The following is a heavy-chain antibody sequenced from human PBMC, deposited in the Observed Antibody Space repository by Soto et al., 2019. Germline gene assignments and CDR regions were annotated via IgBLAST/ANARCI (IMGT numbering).Heavy chain of an antibody. D-gene: IGHD6-13*01. Sequence: ASVKVSCKASGYTFTSYDINWVRQATGQGLEWMGWMNPNSGNTGYAQKFQGRVTMTRNTSISTAYMELSSLRSEDTAVYYCARREVDAWLGSSWYGEYYYMDVWGKGTTVTVSS. V-gene: IGHV1-8*01. CDR2: MNPNSGNT. CDR1: GYTFTSYD. J-gene: IGHJ6*03. CDR3: ARREVDAWLGSSWYGEYYYMDV.